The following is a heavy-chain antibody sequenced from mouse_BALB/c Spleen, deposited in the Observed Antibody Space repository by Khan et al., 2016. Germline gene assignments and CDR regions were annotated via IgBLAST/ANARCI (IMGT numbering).Heavy chain of an antibody. CDR2: IDPYNGGT. D-gene: IGHD1-2*01. CDR3: ALTTAAEYALAY. Sequence: EVQLKESGPELVKPGASVKVSCKASGYSFTDYNMNWVKQSHGKSLEWIGDIDPYNGGTSYNQKFKGKATLTVDKSSSTAFMHLNSLTSEDSAVYYCALTTAAEYALAYWGQGTSVTVSS. CDR1: GYSFTDYN. V-gene: IGHV1S135*01. J-gene: IGHJ4*01.